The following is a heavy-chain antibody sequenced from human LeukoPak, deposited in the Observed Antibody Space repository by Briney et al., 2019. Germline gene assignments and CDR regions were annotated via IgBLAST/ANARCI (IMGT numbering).Heavy chain of an antibody. D-gene: IGHD2-21*02. Sequence: SETLSLTCTVSGGSIRSNYWSWIRQPPGKGLEWIGYIYYSGSTNYNPSLKSRVTISVDTSKNQFSLKLSSVTAADTAVYYCARAYCGGDCYFWFDPWGQGTLVTVSS. V-gene: IGHV4-59*12. CDR2: IYYSGST. CDR1: GGSIRSNY. CDR3: ARAYCGGDCYFWFDP. J-gene: IGHJ5*02.